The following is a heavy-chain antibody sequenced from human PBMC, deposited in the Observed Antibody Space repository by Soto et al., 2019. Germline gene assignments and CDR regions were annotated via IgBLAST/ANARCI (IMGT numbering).Heavy chain of an antibody. Sequence: GGSLRLSCKASGFTFSRYSMNWVRQAPGKGLEWVSSISNDMTYISYADTVKGRFTISRDNAKNSLDLKINSLRVEDSALYYCVRDLSENIVTTLLSLGGQGTVATVS. CDR3: VRDLSENIVTTLLSL. D-gene: IGHD5-12*01. CDR1: GFTFSRYS. J-gene: IGHJ4*02. CDR2: ISNDMTYI. V-gene: IGHV3-21*01.